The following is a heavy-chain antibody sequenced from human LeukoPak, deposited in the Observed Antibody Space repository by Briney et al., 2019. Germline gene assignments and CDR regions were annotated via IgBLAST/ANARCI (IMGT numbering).Heavy chain of an antibody. CDR1: GGSFSSYD. Sequence: SETLTLTCAVYGGSFSSYDWSWIRQPPGKGLEWIGEINHSGGTNFNPSLKSRVAISVATSKSHFSLRLSSVTGADTAVYYCATTRPGPTYFYYGLVVWGQGNTVTVSS. D-gene: IGHD4-17*01. J-gene: IGHJ6*01. CDR2: INHSGGT. CDR3: ATTRPGPTYFYYGLVV. V-gene: IGHV4-34*01.